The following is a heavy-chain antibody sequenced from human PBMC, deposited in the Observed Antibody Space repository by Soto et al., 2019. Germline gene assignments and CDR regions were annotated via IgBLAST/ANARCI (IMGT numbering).Heavy chain of an antibody. CDR2: ISYDGSNK. Sequence: QVQLVESGGGVVQPGRSLRLSCAASGFTFSSYAMHWVRQAPGKGLEWVAVISYDGSNKYYADSVKGRFTISRDNSKNTLYLQMNSLRAEDTAVYYCARDRGGRDGYNHHFDYLGQGTLVTVSS. CDR3: ARDRGGRDGYNHHFDY. V-gene: IGHV3-30-3*01. CDR1: GFTFSSYA. J-gene: IGHJ4*02. D-gene: IGHD5-12*01.